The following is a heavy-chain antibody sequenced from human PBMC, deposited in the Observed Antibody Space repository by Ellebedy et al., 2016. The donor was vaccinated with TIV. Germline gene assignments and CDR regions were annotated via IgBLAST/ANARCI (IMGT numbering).Heavy chain of an antibody. D-gene: IGHD6-13*01. CDR3: ARVGLGYSSSWYYYGMDV. CDR2: IWYDGSNK. V-gene: IGHV3-33*08. J-gene: IGHJ6*02. CDR1: GFTFSSYG. Sequence: GESLKISCVASGFTFSSYGMHWVRQAPGKGLEWVAVIWYDGSNKYYADSVKGRFTISRDNSKNTLYLQMNSLRDEDTAVYYCARVGLGYSSSWYYYGMDVWGQGTTVTVSS.